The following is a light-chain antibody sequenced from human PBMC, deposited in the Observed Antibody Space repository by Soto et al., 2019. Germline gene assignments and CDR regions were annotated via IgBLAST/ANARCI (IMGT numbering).Light chain of an antibody. V-gene: IGLV1-40*01. J-gene: IGLJ2*01. CDR1: SSNIGADFH. CDR3: QSYDTSLGGWV. CDR2: ANS. Sequence: QTVVTQPPSVSGAPGQRVTLACTGSSSNIGADFHVHWYQQIPGAAPKLLIYANSHRPSGVPDRFSASKSGTSASLAITGLQAEDEANYYCQSYDTSLGGWVFGGGTKLTVL.